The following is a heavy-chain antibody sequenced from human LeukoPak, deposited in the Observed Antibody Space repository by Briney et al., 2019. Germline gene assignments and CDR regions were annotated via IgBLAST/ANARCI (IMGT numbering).Heavy chain of an antibody. CDR2: INSDGSDM. Sequence: GGSLRLSCTGSGFTFSGYWMHWVRQAPGKGLVWVLRINSDGSDMSYADSVKGRFTISRDNAKNTVYLQMNSLRAEDTAVYYCARDSRWYNGRYYDEGIDYWGQGTLVTVSS. D-gene: IGHD1-26*01. J-gene: IGHJ4*02. CDR3: ARDSRWYNGRYYDEGIDY. CDR1: GFTFSGYW. V-gene: IGHV3-74*01.